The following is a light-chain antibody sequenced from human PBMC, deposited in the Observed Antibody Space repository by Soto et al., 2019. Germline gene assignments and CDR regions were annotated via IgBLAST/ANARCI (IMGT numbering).Light chain of an antibody. J-gene: IGKJ1*01. CDR3: QQYGSSPQP. V-gene: IGKV3-20*01. Sequence: EIVLTQSPATLSWSPGERAILSRRSSQSVSTYLAWYPQKPGQTPILLIFDASNRSTGIPARFRGSGSGTGFPVTIRRLEPEDFAVYYCQQYGSSPQPFGQGTKVDIK. CDR1: QSVSTY. CDR2: DAS.